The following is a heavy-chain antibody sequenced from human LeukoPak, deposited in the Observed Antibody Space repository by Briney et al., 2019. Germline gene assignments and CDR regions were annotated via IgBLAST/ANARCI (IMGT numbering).Heavy chain of an antibody. CDR2: IIGSGHST. J-gene: IGHJ4*02. Sequence: GRSLRLSCAASGFTFSTYAMSWVRQAPGKGLEWVSAIIGSGHSTIYADSVKGRFTISRDNSENTLYLQMNSLRAEDTAVYYCVKRDSSGWYYFDYWGQGTLVTVSS. CDR1: GFTFSTYA. V-gene: IGHV3-23*01. D-gene: IGHD6-19*01. CDR3: VKRDSSGWYYFDY.